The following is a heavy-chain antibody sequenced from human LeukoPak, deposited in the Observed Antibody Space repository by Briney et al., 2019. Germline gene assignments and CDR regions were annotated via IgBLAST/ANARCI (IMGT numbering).Heavy chain of an antibody. V-gene: IGHV4-4*02. CDR3: ASADYYRIDL. D-gene: IGHD3-10*01. J-gene: IGHJ5*02. Sequence: SETLSLTCTVSGGSISSSDWWSWVRQPPGKGLEWIGEMHQSGIINYNPSLKSRVTMSLDKAKKQFSLKLSSVTAADTSVYFCASADYYRIDLWGQGTLVTVSS. CDR1: GGSISSSDW. CDR2: MHQSGII.